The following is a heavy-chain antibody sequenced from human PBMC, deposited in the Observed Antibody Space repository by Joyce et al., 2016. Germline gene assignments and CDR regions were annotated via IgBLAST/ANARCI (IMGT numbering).Heavy chain of an antibody. CDR1: GFTFSDYA. CDR2: ISSSGGST. J-gene: IGHJ4*02. V-gene: IGHV3-23*01. Sequence: EVQLLESGGTLLQPGGSLRLSCAVSGFTFSDYAMNWVRQATGKGREWISFISSSGGSTYYADSVKGRFTISRDSSKNTLYLEMNSLRADDAAVYYCAKGGGRNFWSGYCDYWGRGTLVTVSS. D-gene: IGHD3-3*01. CDR3: AKGGGRNFWSGYCDY.